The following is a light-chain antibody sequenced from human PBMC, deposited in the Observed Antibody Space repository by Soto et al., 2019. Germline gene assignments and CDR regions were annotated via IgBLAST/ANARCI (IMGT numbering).Light chain of an antibody. CDR2: EVS. V-gene: IGLV2-14*01. Sequence: QSVLTQPASVSGPPGQSITISCTGTSSDVGGYNYVSWYQQHPGKAPKLMIYEVSNRPSRVSNRFSGSKSGNTASLTISGLQAEDEADYYCSSYTRSSTPYVFGTGTKVTVL. J-gene: IGLJ1*01. CDR3: SSYTRSSTPYV. CDR1: SSDVGGYNY.